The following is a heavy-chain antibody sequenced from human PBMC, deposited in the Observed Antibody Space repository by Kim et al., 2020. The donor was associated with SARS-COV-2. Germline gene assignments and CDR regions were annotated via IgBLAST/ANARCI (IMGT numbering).Heavy chain of an antibody. CDR1: GFTFSSYG. V-gene: IGHV3-30*18. CDR2: ISYDGSNK. CDR3: AKDPKYYYGSGSPDY. J-gene: IGHJ4*02. D-gene: IGHD3-10*01. Sequence: GGSLRLSCAASGFTFSSYGMHWVRQAPGKGLEWVAVISYDGSNKYYADSVKGRFTISRDNSKNTLYLQMNSRRAEDTAVYYCAKDPKYYYGSGSPDYWGQGTLVTVPS.